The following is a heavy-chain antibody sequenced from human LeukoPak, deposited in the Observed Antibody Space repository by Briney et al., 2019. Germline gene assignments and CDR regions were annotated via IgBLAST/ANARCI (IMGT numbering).Heavy chain of an antibody. CDR2: ISSSSSYI. CDR3: AREAYYYDSSGYYWRVFDY. CDR1: GFTFSSYS. J-gene: IGHJ4*02. V-gene: IGHV3-21*01. D-gene: IGHD3-22*01. Sequence: PGGSLRLSCAASGFTFSSYSMNWVRQAPGKGLEWVSSISSSSSYIYYADSVKGRFTISRDNAKNSPYLQMNSLRAEDTAVYYCAREAYYYDSSGYYWRVFDYWGQGTLVTVSS.